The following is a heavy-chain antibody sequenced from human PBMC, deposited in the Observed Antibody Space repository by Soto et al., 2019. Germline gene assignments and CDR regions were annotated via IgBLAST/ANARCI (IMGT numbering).Heavy chain of an antibody. CDR2: IYYSGST. J-gene: IGHJ3*02. V-gene: IGHV4-31*03. CDR1: GGSISSGGYY. D-gene: IGHD3-22*01. Sequence: QVQLQESGPGLVKPSQTLSLTCTVSGGSISSGGYYWSWIRQHPGKGLEWIGYIYYSGSTYYNPSLKSRVTISVDTSKNQFSLKLSSVTAADTAVYYCARVHAIDSVQNDAFDIWGQGTMVTVSS. CDR3: ARVHAIDSVQNDAFDI.